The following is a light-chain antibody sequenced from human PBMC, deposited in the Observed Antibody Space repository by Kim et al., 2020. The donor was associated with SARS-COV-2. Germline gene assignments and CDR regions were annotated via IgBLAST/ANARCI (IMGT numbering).Light chain of an antibody. CDR3: QAWDSSTVV. CDR2: QDS. Sequence: SVSPGQTASITCSGEKLGDKYACWYQQKPGQSPVVVIYQDSKRPSGIPERFSGSNSGNTATLTISGTQAMDEADYYCQAWDSSTVVFGGGTQPTVL. V-gene: IGLV3-1*01. J-gene: IGLJ2*01. CDR1: KLGDKY.